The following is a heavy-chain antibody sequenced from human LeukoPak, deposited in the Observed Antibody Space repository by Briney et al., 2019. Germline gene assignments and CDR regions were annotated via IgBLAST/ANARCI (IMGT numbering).Heavy chain of an antibody. J-gene: IGHJ3*02. D-gene: IGHD1-26*01. V-gene: IGHV1-2*02. CDR1: GYTFTGYY. Sequence: GASVKVSCKASGYTFTGYYMHWVRQAPGQGLEWMGWINPNSGGTNYAQKFQGRVTMTRDTSISTAYMELSRLRSDDTAVYYCAKDLQYSGNYFLGTNDAFDIWGQGTMVTVSS. CDR3: AKDLQYSGNYFLGTNDAFDI. CDR2: INPNSGGT.